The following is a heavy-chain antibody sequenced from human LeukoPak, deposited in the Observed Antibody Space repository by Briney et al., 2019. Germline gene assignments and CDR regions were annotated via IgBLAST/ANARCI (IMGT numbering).Heavy chain of an antibody. CDR1: GGSFSGYY. Sequence: PSETLSLTCAVYGGSFSGYYWSWIRQPPGKGLEWIGEINHSGSTNYNPSLKSRVTVSVDTSKNQFSLKLSSVTAADTAVYYCARVGGRGSGSYQPPTFDYWGQGTLVTVSS. CDR2: INHSGST. J-gene: IGHJ4*02. D-gene: IGHD3-10*01. V-gene: IGHV4-34*01. CDR3: ARVGGRGSGSYQPPTFDY.